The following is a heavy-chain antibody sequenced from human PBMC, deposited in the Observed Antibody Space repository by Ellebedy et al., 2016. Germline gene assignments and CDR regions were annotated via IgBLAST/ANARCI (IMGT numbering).Heavy chain of an antibody. CDR1: GFTFSSYG. Sequence: GGSLRLSXAASGFTFSSYGMHWVRQAPGKGLEWVAVISYDGSNKYYADSVKGRFTISRDNSKNTLYLQMNSLRAEDTAVYYCAKDAASKMATILDYWGQGTLVTVSS. J-gene: IGHJ4*02. V-gene: IGHV3-30*18. CDR2: ISYDGSNK. CDR3: AKDAASKMATILDY. D-gene: IGHD5-24*01.